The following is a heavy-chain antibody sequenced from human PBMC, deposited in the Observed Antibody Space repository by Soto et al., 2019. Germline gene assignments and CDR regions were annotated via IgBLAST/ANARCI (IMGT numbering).Heavy chain of an antibody. Sequence: QVQLVQSGAAVREPGASVKVSCKASGYTFTSYGISWVRQAHGQGLEWMGWISAYTGDTNYAQKFQGRVTMTADTSTSIAYMELRSLGSDDTAVYFCARKGGVYYYDYWGQGTLVNVSP. J-gene: IGHJ4*02. CDR2: ISAYTGDT. CDR3: ARKGGVYYYDY. D-gene: IGHD1-26*01. CDR1: GYTFTSYG. V-gene: IGHV1-18*01.